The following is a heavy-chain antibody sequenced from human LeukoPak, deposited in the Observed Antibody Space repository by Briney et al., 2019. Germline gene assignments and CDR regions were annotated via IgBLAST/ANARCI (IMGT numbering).Heavy chain of an antibody. J-gene: IGHJ6*03. CDR3: ARDPSVTTNYYYYMDV. CDR2: ITNSGDTI. V-gene: IGHV3-48*03. Sequence: GGSLRLSCAASGFTFSSYEMNWVRQAPGKGLEWVSCITNSGDTIYYADSVKGRFTISRDNAKNSLYLQMNSLRAEDTAVYYCARDPSVTTNYYYYMDVWGKGTTVTVSS. CDR1: GFTFSSYE. D-gene: IGHD4-17*01.